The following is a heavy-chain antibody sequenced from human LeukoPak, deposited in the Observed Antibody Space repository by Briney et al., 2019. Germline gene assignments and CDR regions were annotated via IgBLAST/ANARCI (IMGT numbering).Heavy chain of an antibody. CDR3: AKEVGPPQRYYYGMDV. Sequence: GRSLRLSCAASGFTFSSYGMHWVRQAPGKGLEWVAVISYDGSNKYYADSVKGRFTISRDNSKNTLYLQMNSLRAEDTAVYYCAKEVGPPQRYYYGMDVWGQGTTVTVSS. D-gene: IGHD2-15*01. CDR2: ISYDGSNK. V-gene: IGHV3-30*18. CDR1: GFTFSSYG. J-gene: IGHJ6*02.